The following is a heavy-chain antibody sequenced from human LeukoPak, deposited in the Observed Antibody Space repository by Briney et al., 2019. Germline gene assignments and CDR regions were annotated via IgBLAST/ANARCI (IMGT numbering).Heavy chain of an antibody. CDR3: ARLDGPFDYCGMDV. CDR1: GGSFSGYY. Sequence: PSETLSLTCAVYGGSFSGYYWSWIRQPPGKGLEWIGEINHSGSTNYNPSLKSRVTISVDTSKNQFSLKLSSVTAADTAVYYCARLDGPFDYCGMDVWGQGTTVTVSS. J-gene: IGHJ6*02. D-gene: IGHD1-1*01. V-gene: IGHV4-34*01. CDR2: INHSGST.